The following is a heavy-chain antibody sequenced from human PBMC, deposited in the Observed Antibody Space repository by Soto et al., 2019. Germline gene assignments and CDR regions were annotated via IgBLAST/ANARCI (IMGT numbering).Heavy chain of an antibody. J-gene: IGHJ4*01. CDR3: SRVTDY. Sequence: SERLSLTGATRSGSISGGVCSWNWIRQPPGKGLEWIGYIYHSGSTYYNPSLKSRVTISVDRSKNQFSLKLSSVTAADTAVYFFSRVTDYW. CDR1: SGSISGGVCS. V-gene: IGHV4-30-2*01. CDR2: IYHSGST.